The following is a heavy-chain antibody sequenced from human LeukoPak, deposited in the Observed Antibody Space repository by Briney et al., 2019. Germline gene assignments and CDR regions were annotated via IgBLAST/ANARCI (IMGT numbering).Heavy chain of an antibody. V-gene: IGHV3-64D*06. D-gene: IGHD7-27*01. CDR2: ISSNGGTT. CDR3: VKDHDWGAFHI. J-gene: IGHJ3*02. Sequence: GGSLRLSCSASGFTFSAYAMYWVRQAPGKGLEYVSGISSNGGTTYYADSVKGRFTISRDSSKNTLYLQMSSLRAEDTAVYYCVKDHDWGAFHIWGQGTMVTVSS. CDR1: GFTFSAYA.